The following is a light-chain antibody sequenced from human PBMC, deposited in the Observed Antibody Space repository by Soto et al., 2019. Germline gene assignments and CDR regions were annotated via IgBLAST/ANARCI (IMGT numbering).Light chain of an antibody. Sequence: SYELTQPLSVSVAPGQTATITCGGNNIGSKNVHWYQQRPGQAPVLVIYRDRNRPSGIPERFSGSNSGNTATLTISRAQAGDEADYYCQVWDSSTAWVFGGGTKLTVL. CDR2: RDR. J-gene: IGLJ3*02. V-gene: IGLV3-9*01. CDR1: NIGSKN. CDR3: QVWDSSTAWV.